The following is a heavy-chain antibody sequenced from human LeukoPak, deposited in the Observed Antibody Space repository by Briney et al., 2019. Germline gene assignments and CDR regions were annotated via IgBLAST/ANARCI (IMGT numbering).Heavy chain of an antibody. CDR3: AGIWSGYYYFDY. Sequence: SETQSLTCTVSGGSISSSSYYWGWIRQPPGKGLEWIGSIYYSGSTYYNPSLKSRVTISVDTSKNQFSLKLSSVTAADTAVYYCAGIWSGYYYFDYWGQGTLVTVSS. D-gene: IGHD3-3*01. V-gene: IGHV4-39*07. J-gene: IGHJ4*02. CDR2: IYYSGST. CDR1: GGSISSSSYY.